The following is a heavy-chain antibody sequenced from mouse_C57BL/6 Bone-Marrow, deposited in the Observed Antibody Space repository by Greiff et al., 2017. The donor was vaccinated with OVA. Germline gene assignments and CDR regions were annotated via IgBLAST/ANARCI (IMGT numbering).Heavy chain of an antibody. CDR1: GYTLTSYG. Sequence: VQLQQSGAELARPGASVKLSCKASGYTLTSYGISWVKQRTGQGLEWIGEIYPRSGTYYNEQFKGKATLTADKSSSTAYMELRSLTSEDSAVYFCALTQYFDVWGTGTTVTVSS. CDR2: IYPRSGT. D-gene: IGHD4-1*01. CDR3: ALTQYFDV. V-gene: IGHV1-81*01. J-gene: IGHJ1*03.